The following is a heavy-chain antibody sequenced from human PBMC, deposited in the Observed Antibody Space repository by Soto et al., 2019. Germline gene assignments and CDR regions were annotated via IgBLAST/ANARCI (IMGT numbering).Heavy chain of an antibody. Sequence: ASGKVSCKASGYTFTGYYMHWVRQAPGQGLEWMGWINPKSGGTKYAQKFQGWVTMTRDTSISTAYMELSRLRSDDTAVYYCARGPDIVVVVAATHFDYWGQGTLVTVSS. CDR3: ARGPDIVVVVAATHFDY. J-gene: IGHJ4*02. V-gene: IGHV1-2*04. CDR2: INPKSGGT. CDR1: GYTFTGYY. D-gene: IGHD2-15*01.